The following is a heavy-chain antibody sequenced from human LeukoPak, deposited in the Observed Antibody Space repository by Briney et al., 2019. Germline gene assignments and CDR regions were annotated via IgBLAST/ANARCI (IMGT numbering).Heavy chain of an antibody. J-gene: IGHJ5*02. CDR2: ISPNSGVP. CDR3: AREVGYSTSWYGRFDP. CDR1: GYTFTGYY. V-gene: IGHV1-2*05. Sequence: ASVKVSCKASGYTFTGYYIHWVRQAPGQGLEWVGRISPNSGVPNYAQKLQGRVTMTRDTSVNTVYMELSGLKSDDTGAYYCAREVGYSTSWYGRFDPWGQGTLVTVSS. D-gene: IGHD6-13*01.